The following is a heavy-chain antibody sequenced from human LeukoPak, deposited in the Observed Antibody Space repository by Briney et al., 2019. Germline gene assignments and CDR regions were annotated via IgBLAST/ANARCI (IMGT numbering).Heavy chain of an antibody. CDR2: IYYSGST. D-gene: IGHD3-3*02. CDR3: ARSFQVDAFDI. V-gene: IGHV4-59*08. CDR1: GGSISSYY. Sequence: PSETLSLTCTVSGGSISSYYWSWIRQPPGKELEWIGYIYYSGSTNYNPSLKSRVTISVDTSKNQFSLKLSSVTAADTAVYYCARSFQVDAFDIWGQGTMVTVSS. J-gene: IGHJ3*02.